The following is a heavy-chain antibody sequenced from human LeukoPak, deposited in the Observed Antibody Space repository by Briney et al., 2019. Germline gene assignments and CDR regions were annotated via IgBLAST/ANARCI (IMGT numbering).Heavy chain of an antibody. CDR3: IYGYTLDF. CDR1: GFTVSSTH. V-gene: IGHV3-53*01. J-gene: IGHJ4*02. Sequence: SGGSLRLSCAASGFTVSSTHMNWVRQAPGKGLEWVSVIYSGGSTNYADSVKGRFTISRDNSKNTLYLQMNSLRAEDTAVYYCIYGYTLDFWGQGTLVTVSS. D-gene: IGHD5-18*01. CDR2: IYSGGST.